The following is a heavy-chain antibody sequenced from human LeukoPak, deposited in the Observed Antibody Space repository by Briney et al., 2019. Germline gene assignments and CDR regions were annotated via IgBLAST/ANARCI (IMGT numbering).Heavy chain of an antibody. CDR3: ARVGDGYNHLVDY. D-gene: IGHD5-24*01. CDR1: GGSISSYY. J-gene: IGHJ4*02. V-gene: IGHV4-59*01. CDR2: IYYSGST. Sequence: PSETLSLTCTVSGGSISSYYWSWIRQPPGKGLEWIGYIYYSGSTNYNPSLKSRVTISVGTSKNQFSLKLSSVTAADTAVYYCARVGDGYNHLVDYWGQGTLVTVSS.